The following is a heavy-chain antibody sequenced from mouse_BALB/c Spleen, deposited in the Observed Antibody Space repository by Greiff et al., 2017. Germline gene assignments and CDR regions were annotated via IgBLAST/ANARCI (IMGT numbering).Heavy chain of an antibody. CDR2: INPNNGGT. J-gene: IGHJ1*01. Sequence: VQLQQSGPELVKPGASVKIPCKASGYTFTDYNMDWVKQSHGKSLEWIGDINPNNGGTIYNQKFKGKATLTVDKSSSTAYMELRSLTSEDTAVYYCALYDGYRYFDVWGAGTTVTVSS. D-gene: IGHD2-3*01. CDR1: GYTFTDYN. V-gene: IGHV1-18*01. CDR3: ALYDGYRYFDV.